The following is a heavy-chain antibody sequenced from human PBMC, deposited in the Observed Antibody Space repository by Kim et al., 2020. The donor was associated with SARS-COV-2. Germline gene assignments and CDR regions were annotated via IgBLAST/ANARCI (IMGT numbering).Heavy chain of an antibody. J-gene: IGHJ4*02. CDR3: ARDIPHYYDSSGYFFDY. Sequence: LKSRVTLPVDTSKSQYSLKLSSVTAADTAVYYCARDIPHYYDSSGYFFDYWGQGTLVTVSS. D-gene: IGHD3-22*01. V-gene: IGHV4-30-2*04.